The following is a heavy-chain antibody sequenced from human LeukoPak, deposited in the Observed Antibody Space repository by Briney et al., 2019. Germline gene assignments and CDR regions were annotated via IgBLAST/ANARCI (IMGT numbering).Heavy chain of an antibody. Sequence: KPSETLSLTCAVYGGSFSGYYWSWIRQPPGKGLEWIGEINHSGSTNYNPSLKSRVTISVDTSKNQFSLKLSSVTAADTAVYYCARHQQWLVRVDYWGQGTLVTVSS. CDR2: INHSGST. V-gene: IGHV4-34*01. CDR1: GGSFSGYY. D-gene: IGHD6-19*01. CDR3: ARHQQWLVRVDY. J-gene: IGHJ4*02.